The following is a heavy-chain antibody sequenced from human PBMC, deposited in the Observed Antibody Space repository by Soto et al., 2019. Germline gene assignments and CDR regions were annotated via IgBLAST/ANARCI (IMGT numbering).Heavy chain of an antibody. CDR1: GFTFSHYA. V-gene: IGHV3-30*04. Sequence: GGSLRLSCTASGFTFSHYALHWLRQTPGKGLEWVAYISYHGNTEKYADSVKGRFTISRDNYKKEVYLQMNSLRIEDTAVCYCARVGLNVFRAANDSYNWFEPWGQGTLVTVSS. CDR3: ARVGLNVFRAANDSYNWFEP. CDR2: ISYHGNTE. J-gene: IGHJ5*02. D-gene: IGHD6-25*01.